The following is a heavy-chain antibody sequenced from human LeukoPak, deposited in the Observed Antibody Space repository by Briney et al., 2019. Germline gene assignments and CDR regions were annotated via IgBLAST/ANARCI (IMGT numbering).Heavy chain of an antibody. V-gene: IGHV4-59*01. CDR2: IYYSGST. J-gene: IGHJ4*02. CDR3: ARATIYDFWSGYYVLGYFDY. CDR1: GGSISSYY. Sequence: PSETLSLTSTVSGGSISSYYWSWIRQPPGKGLEWIGYIYYSGSTNYNPSLKSRVTISVDTSKNQFSLKLSSVTAADTAVYYCARATIYDFWSGYYVLGYFDYWGQGTLVTVSS. D-gene: IGHD3-3*01.